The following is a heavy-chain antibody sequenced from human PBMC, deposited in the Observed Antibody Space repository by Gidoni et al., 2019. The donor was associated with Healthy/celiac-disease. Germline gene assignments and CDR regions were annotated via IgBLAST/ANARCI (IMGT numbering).Heavy chain of an antibody. V-gene: IGHV3-9*01. CDR3: AKDIVWFGELLSIGCDY. CDR2: ISWHSGSI. Sequence: EVQLVESGGGLVQPGRSLRLSCAASGFTFDDYAMHWVRQAPGEGLEWVSGISWHSGSIGYADSVKGRFTISRDNAKNALYLQMNSLRAEDTALYYCAKDIVWFGELLSIGCDYWGQGTLVTVSS. D-gene: IGHD3-10*01. J-gene: IGHJ4*02. CDR1: GFTFDDYA.